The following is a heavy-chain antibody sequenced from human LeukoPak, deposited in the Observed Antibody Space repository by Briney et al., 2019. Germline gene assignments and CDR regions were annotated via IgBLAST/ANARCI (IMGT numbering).Heavy chain of an antibody. D-gene: IGHD1-26*01. CDR1: GFTFGSYA. J-gene: IGHJ4*02. CDR2: IKSKTDGGTT. CDR3: TTGSGSYPPFDY. V-gene: IGHV3-15*01. Sequence: GGSLRLSCAASGFTFGSYATSWVRQAPGKGLEWVGRIKSKTDGGTTDYAAPVKGRFTISRDDSKNTLYLQMNSLKTEDTAVYYCTTGSGSYPPFDYWGQGTLVTVSS.